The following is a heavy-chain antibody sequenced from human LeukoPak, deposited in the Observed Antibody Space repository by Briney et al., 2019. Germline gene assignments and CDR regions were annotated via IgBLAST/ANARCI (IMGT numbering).Heavy chain of an antibody. Sequence: SETLSLTCAVYGGSFSNYYWSWIRQPPGKGLEWIGEINHSGSTNYNPSLKSRVTISVDTSKNQFSLKLSSVTAADTAVYYCAREVGDGYNYNYWGQGTLVTVSS. CDR2: INHSGST. CDR3: AREVGDGYNYNY. D-gene: IGHD5-24*01. CDR1: GGSFSNYY. V-gene: IGHV4-34*01. J-gene: IGHJ4*02.